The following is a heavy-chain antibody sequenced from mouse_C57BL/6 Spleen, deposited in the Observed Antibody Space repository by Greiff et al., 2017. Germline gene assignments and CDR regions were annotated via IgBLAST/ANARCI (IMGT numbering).Heavy chain of an antibody. CDR1: GYTFTDYE. Sequence: VQLQQSGAELVRPGASVTLSCKASGYTFTDYEMHWVKQTPVHGLEWIGAIDPETGGTAYNQKFKGKAILTADKSSSTAYMQLSSLTAEDSAVYYSTRPAPYFDYWGQGTTLTVSS. CDR2: IDPETGGT. CDR3: TRPAPYFDY. V-gene: IGHV1-15*01. J-gene: IGHJ2*01.